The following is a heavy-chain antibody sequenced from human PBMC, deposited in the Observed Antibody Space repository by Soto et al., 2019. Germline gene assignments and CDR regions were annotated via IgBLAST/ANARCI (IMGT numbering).Heavy chain of an antibody. D-gene: IGHD3-9*01. CDR2: INHSGST. Sequence: SETLSLTCAVYGGSFSGYCLSWIRQPPGKGLEWIGEINHSGSTNYNPSLKSRVTISVDTSKNQFSLKLSSVTAADTAVYYCARGFKDILTGYYNFDYWGQGTLVTVSS. J-gene: IGHJ4*02. CDR1: GGSFSGYC. CDR3: ARGFKDILTGYYNFDY. V-gene: IGHV4-34*01.